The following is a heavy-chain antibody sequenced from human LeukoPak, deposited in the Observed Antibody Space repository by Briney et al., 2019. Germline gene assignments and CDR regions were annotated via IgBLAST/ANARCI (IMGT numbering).Heavy chain of an antibody. V-gene: IGHV1-2*02. CDR2: IDPNSGGT. CDR1: GYTFTSYY. Sequence: ASVKVSCKASGYTFTSYYMHWVRQAPGQGLEWMGWIDPNSGGTNYAQKFQGRVTMTRDTSISTAYMELSRLRSDDTAVYYCARGPYGSGAVGYWGQGTLVTVSS. D-gene: IGHD3-10*01. CDR3: ARGPYGSGAVGY. J-gene: IGHJ4*02.